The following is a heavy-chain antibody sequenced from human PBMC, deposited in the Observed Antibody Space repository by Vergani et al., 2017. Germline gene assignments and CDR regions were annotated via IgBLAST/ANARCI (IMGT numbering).Heavy chain of an antibody. Sequence: QLQLQESGPGLVKPSETLSLTCTVSGGSISSSSYYWGWIRQPPGKGLEWIGSIYYSGSTYYNPSLKSRVTRSVDTSKNQFSLKLSSVTAADTAVYYCARGPPGLHPYYFDYWGQGTLVTVSS. V-gene: IGHV4-39*07. D-gene: IGHD3/OR15-3a*01. CDR3: ARGPPGLHPYYFDY. J-gene: IGHJ4*02. CDR1: GGSISSSSYY. CDR2: IYYSGST.